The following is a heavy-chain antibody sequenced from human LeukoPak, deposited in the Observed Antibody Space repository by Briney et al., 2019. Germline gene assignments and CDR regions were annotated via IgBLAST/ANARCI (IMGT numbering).Heavy chain of an antibody. CDR3: ARDCSSTSCYKTFDY. CDR1: GFIFSTYG. D-gene: IGHD2-2*02. V-gene: IGHV3-30*03. J-gene: IGHJ4*02. CDR2: ISYDGSNK. Sequence: PGRSLRLSCAASGFIFSTYGMHWVRQAPGKGLEWVAVISYDGSNKYYADSVKGRFTISRDNSKNTLYLQMNSLRAEDTAVYYCARDCSSTSCYKTFDYWGQGTLVTVSS.